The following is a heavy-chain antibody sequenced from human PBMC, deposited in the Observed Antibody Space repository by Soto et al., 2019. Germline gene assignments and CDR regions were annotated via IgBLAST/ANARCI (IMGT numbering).Heavy chain of an antibody. CDR3: AKDEWELLGRYDFDY. CDR2: ISYDGSNK. V-gene: IGHV3-30*18. Sequence: QVQLVESGGGVVQPGRSLRLSCAASGFTFSSYGMHWVRQAPGKRLEWVAVISYDGSNKYYADSVKGRFTISRDNSKNTLYLQMNSLRAEDTAVYYCAKDEWELLGRYDFDYWGQGTLVTVSS. CDR1: GFTFSSYG. J-gene: IGHJ4*02. D-gene: IGHD1-26*01.